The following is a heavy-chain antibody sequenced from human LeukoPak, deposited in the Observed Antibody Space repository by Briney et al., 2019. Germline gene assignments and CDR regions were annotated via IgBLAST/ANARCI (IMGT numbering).Heavy chain of an antibody. J-gene: IGHJ4*02. D-gene: IGHD6-6*01. CDR1: LYSFAIYW. CDR2: IDRVDSDN. Sequence: GESRKISGKVSLYSFAIYWSFCVSQMRWKGLGCMGFIDRVDSDNRYSPSFQGPVTISADKSISHAYLQWSSLKASDTAMYYCARSRGDSLAARPGELDYWGQGTLVTVSS. V-gene: IGHV5-51*01. CDR3: ARSRGDSLAARPGELDY.